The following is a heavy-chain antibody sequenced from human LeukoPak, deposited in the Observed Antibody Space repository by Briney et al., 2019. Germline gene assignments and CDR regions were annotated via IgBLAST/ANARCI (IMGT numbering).Heavy chain of an antibody. J-gene: IGHJ4*02. CDR3: ARDAPMYCSGGSCYLC. Sequence: SVKVSCKASGGTFSSYTISWVRQAPGHGVEWMGRIIPILGIANYAQKFQGRGTITADKSTSTDYMELSSLRSEDTAVYYCARDAPMYCSGGSCYLCWGQGTLVTVSS. V-gene: IGHV1-69*04. CDR1: GGTFSSYT. CDR2: IIPILGIA. D-gene: IGHD2-15*01.